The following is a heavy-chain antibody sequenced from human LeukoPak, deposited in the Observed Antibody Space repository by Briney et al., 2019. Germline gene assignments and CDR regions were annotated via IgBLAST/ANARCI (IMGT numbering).Heavy chain of an antibody. D-gene: IGHD2-21*02. CDR3: ARNIVVVTATPPYGYYYYMDV. Sequence: GASVKVSCKASGGTFSSYAISWVRQAPGQGLEWMGGIIPIFGTANYAQKFQGRVTITADKSTSTAYMELSSLRSEDTAVYYCARNIVVVTATPPYGYYYYMDVWGKGTTVTVSS. CDR2: IIPIFGTA. J-gene: IGHJ6*03. V-gene: IGHV1-69*06. CDR1: GGTFSSYA.